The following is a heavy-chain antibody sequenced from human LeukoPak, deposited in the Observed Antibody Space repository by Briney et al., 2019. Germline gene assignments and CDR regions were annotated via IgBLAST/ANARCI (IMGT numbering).Heavy chain of an antibody. V-gene: IGHV1-8*01. J-gene: IGHJ4*02. CDR2: MNPNSGNT. Sequence: ASVKVSCKASGYIVTSYDITWVRQATGQGLEWMGWMNPNSGNTGYAQKFQGRVTMTRNTSISTAYMELSSLRSEDTAVYYCARDPTRYCSSTSCYQGFDYWGQGTLVTVSS. CDR1: GYIVTSYD. D-gene: IGHD2-2*01. CDR3: ARDPTRYCSSTSCYQGFDY.